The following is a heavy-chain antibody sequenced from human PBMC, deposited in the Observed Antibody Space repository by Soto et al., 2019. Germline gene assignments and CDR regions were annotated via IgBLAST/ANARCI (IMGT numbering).Heavy chain of an antibody. Sequence: ASVKVSCKASGFTFPSSAMQWVRQARGQRLEWIGWIVVGSGNTNYAQKFQERVTITRDMSTSTAYMELSSLRSEDTAVYYCAADTPYSSGSYYMDVWGKGTTVTVSS. V-gene: IGHV1-58*02. J-gene: IGHJ6*03. CDR1: GFTFPSSA. CDR2: IVVGSGNT. CDR3: AADTPYSSGSYYMDV. D-gene: IGHD6-19*01.